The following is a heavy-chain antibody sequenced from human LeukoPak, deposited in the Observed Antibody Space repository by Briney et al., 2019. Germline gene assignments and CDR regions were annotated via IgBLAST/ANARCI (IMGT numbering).Heavy chain of an antibody. V-gene: IGHV4-59*08. J-gene: IGHJ4*02. CDR1: GGSISSYY. CDR2: VFYSGST. D-gene: IGHD6-13*01. Sequence: SETLSLTCSVSGGSISSYYWSWIRQPPGKELEWIGYVFYSGSTSYDPSLKSRVTISVDTSKNQFSLKLTSVTAADTAAYYCARHRGSSWNYFDYWGQGTLVTVSS. CDR3: ARHRGSSWNYFDY.